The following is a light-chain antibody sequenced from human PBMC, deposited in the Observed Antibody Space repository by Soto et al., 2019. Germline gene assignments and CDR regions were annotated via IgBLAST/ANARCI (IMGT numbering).Light chain of an antibody. CDR2: GAS. CDR1: QSVSSY. Sequence: EIVMTQSPATLSVSPGERATLSCRASQSVSSYLAWYQQKPGQAPRLLIYGASSRATGIPDRFSGTGSETDFTLTINRLEPEDFAVYYCQQYENSPITFGQGTRLEIK. J-gene: IGKJ5*01. V-gene: IGKV3-20*01. CDR3: QQYENSPIT.